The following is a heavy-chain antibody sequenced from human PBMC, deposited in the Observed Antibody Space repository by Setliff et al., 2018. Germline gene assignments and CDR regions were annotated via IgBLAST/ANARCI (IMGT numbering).Heavy chain of an antibody. V-gene: IGHV4-4*08. CDR3: ARSPSSGAYWNPRPFYSDY. Sequence: PSETLSLTCTVSGGSISSDYWSWIRQPPGKGLEWIGYIYSSGSTKYNPSLKSRVTISVDTSNNQFSLEVLSLTAADTAVYYCARSPSSGAYWNPRPFYSDYWARGTLVTVSS. CDR2: IYSSGST. D-gene: IGHD1-26*01. CDR1: GGSISSDY. J-gene: IGHJ4*02.